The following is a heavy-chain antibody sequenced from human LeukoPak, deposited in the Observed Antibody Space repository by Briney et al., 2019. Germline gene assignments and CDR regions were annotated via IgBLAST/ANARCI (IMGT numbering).Heavy chain of an antibody. CDR3: ASSPENSRFLEWLSPLYYFDY. V-gene: IGHV4-59*01. J-gene: IGHJ4*02. CDR2: IYYSGST. D-gene: IGHD3-3*01. Sequence: PSETLSLTCTVSGGSISSYYWSWIRQPPGKGLEWIGYIYYSGSTNYNPSLKSRVTISVDTSKNQFSLKLSSVTAADTAVYYCASSPENSRFLEWLSPLYYFDYWGQGTLVTVSS. CDR1: GGSISSYY.